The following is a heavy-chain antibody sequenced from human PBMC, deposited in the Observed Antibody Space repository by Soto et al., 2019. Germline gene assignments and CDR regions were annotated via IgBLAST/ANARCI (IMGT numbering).Heavy chain of an antibody. V-gene: IGHV3-30-3*01. J-gene: IGHJ4*02. Sequence: ESGGGVVQPGRSLRLSCAASGFTFSTHAMHWVCQAPGKGLECVAIVSFDGSNKYYADSVKGRFTISRDNSKNTLYLQMSGLTPEDTAVYYCARDQTGITTTGGGRIDHWGQGTLVTVSS. D-gene: IGHD1-20*01. CDR1: GFTFSTHA. CDR3: ARDQTGITTTGGGRIDH. CDR2: VSFDGSNK.